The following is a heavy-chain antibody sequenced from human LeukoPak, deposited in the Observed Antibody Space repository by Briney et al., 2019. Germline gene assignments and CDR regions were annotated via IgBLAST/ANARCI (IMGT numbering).Heavy chain of an antibody. J-gene: IGHJ4*02. V-gene: IGHV3-33*01. CDR1: GFTFSSYG. Sequence: GGPLRLSCAASGFTFSSYGMHWVRQAPGKGLEWVAVIWYDGSNKYYADSVKGRFTISRDNSKNTLYLQMNSLRGEDTAVYYCARDRRAPYGDYGLDYWGRGTLVTVSS. D-gene: IGHD4-17*01. CDR2: IWYDGSNK. CDR3: ARDRRAPYGDYGLDY.